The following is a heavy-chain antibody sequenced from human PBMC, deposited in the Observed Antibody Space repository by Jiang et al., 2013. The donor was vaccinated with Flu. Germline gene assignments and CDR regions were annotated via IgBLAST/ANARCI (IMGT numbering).Heavy chain of an antibody. D-gene: IGHD3-10*01. CDR3: ARDHYRNSGSYSGSYNFFDY. J-gene: IGHJ4*02. V-gene: IGHV1-3*01. Sequence: AEVKKPGASVKVSCKASGYTFATYAMHWVRQAPGHGLEYLGKIYVGNGDTEYSQVFQDRVTITRDTSACTAYLELSSLRSEDTAVYYCARDHYRNSGSYSGSYNFFDYWGQGTLVTVSS. CDR2: IYVGNGDT. CDR1: GYTFATYA.